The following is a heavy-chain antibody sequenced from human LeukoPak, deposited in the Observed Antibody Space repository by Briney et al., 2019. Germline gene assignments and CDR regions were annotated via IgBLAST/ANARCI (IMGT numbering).Heavy chain of an antibody. D-gene: IGHD3-10*01. V-gene: IGHV3-21*01. CDR2: ISSSSSYI. CDR3: ARVGTMGRRILAHNYYYGVGV. CDR1: GFTFSSYS. Sequence: GGSLRLSCAASGFTFSSYSMNWVRQAPGKGLEWVSSISSSSSYIYYADSVKGRFTISRDNAKNSLYLQMNSLRAEDTAVYYCARVGTMGRRILAHNYYYGVGVWGQGTTVTVSS. J-gene: IGHJ6*02.